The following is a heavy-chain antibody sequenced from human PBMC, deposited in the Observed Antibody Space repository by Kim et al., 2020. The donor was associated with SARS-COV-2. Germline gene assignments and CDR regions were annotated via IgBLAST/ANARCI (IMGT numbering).Heavy chain of an antibody. Sequence: GESLKISCKGSGYSFTSYWISWVRQMPGKGLEWMGRIDPSDSYTNYSPSFQGHVTISADKSISTAYLQWSSLKASDTAMYYCASLRILTTVTTGHSEDGRYFDLWGRGTLVTVSS. J-gene: IGHJ2*01. CDR2: IDPSDSYT. V-gene: IGHV5-10-1*01. CDR3: ASLRILTTVTTGHSEDGRYFDL. CDR1: GYSFTSYW. D-gene: IGHD4-17*01.